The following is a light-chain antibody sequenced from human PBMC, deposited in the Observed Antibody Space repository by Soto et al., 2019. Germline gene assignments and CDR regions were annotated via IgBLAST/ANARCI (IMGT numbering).Light chain of an antibody. CDR3: SSFAGSYTYV. V-gene: IGLV2-11*01. J-gene: IGLJ1*01. CDR2: DVS. CDR1: SSDVGRYDY. Sequence: QSALTQPRSVSGSPGQSVTISCTGTSSDVGRYDYVSWYQQHPGKAPKLIIYDVSERPSGVPDRFSGSKFGNTASLTISGLQAEDEADYSCSSFAGSYTYVFGTGTKLTV.